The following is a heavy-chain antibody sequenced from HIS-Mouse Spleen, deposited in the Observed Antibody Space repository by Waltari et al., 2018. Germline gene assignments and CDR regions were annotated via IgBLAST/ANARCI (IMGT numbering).Heavy chain of an antibody. V-gene: IGHV3-21*01. CDR3: ARRLLTGDAFDI. D-gene: IGHD7-27*01. J-gene: IGHJ3*02. Sequence: LQLQESGPGLVKPSETLSLTCTVSGGSLSSSSYYWGWVRQAPGKGLEWVSSISSSSSSIYYADSVKGRFTISRDNAKNSLYLQMNSLRAEDTAVYYCARRLLTGDAFDIWGQGTMVTVSS. CDR2: ISSSSSSI. CDR1: GGSLSSSSYY.